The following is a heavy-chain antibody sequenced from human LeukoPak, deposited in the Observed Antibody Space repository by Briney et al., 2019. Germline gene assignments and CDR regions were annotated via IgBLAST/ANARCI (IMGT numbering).Heavy chain of an antibody. CDR2: IIPIFGTA. V-gene: IGHV1-69*05. CDR1: GGTFSSYA. Sequence: SVKVSCKASGGTFSSYAISCVRQAPGQGLEWTGGIIPIFGTANYAQKFQGRVTITTDESTSTAYMELSSLRSEDTAVYYCASVPYGSGSYYYYMDVWGKGTTVTVSS. D-gene: IGHD3-10*01. J-gene: IGHJ6*03. CDR3: ASVPYGSGSYYYYMDV.